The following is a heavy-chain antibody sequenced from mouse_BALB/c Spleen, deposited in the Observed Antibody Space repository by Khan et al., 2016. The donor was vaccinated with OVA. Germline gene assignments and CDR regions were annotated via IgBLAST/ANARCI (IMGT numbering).Heavy chain of an antibody. D-gene: IGHD2-10*01. CDR1: GFSLTNYG. V-gene: IGHV2-6-1*01. J-gene: IGHJ4*01. CDR3: ARQPYRDDSLIDY. Sequence: QVQLQQSGPGLVAPSPSLSITCTTSGFSLTNYGVHWVRQPPGKVLEWLVVICSGGSTTYNSALKSNLTINKNNYKNLVFLEMNSLPTDQTAMFFCARQPYRDDSLIDYWGQGTTVTVSA. CDR2: ICSGGST.